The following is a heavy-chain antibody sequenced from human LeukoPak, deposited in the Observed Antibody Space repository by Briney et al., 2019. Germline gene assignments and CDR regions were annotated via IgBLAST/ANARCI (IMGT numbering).Heavy chain of an antibody. Sequence: SETLSLTCTVSGGSISSGGYYWSWIRQHPGKGLEWIGYIYYSGSTYYNPSLKSRVTISVDTSKNRFSLKLSSVTAADTAVYYCARGVDIVVVPAAGWIDYWGQGTLVTVSS. CDR3: ARGVDIVVVPAAGWIDY. V-gene: IGHV4-31*03. CDR2: IYYSGST. D-gene: IGHD2-2*03. CDR1: GGSISSGGYY. J-gene: IGHJ4*02.